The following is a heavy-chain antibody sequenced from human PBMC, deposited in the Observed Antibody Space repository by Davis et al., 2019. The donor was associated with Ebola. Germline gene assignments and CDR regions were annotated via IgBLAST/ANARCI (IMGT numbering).Heavy chain of an antibody. D-gene: IGHD1-7*01. J-gene: IGHJ5*02. V-gene: IGHV4-38-2*02. CDR1: GYSISSAYY. CDR3: ARDGSGTTSVDWFDP. Sequence: MPGGSLRLSCTVSGYSISSAYYWGWIRQPPGKGLEWIGSIYHSGSTYYNPSLKSRVTVSVDTSKNQFSLKLSSVTAADTAVYYCARDGSGTTSVDWFDPWGQGTLVTVSS. CDR2: IYHSGST.